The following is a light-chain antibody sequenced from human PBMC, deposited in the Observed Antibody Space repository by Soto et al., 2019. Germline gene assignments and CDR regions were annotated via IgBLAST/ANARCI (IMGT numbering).Light chain of an antibody. CDR3: QQRSSWPIT. CDR1: QDISSY. J-gene: IGKJ5*01. V-gene: IGKV1-9*01. Sequence: DIQMTQSPSSLSASVGDRVTITCRSSQDISSYLAWYQQKPGKAPKVLIYGASTLQSGVPPRFGGSGSGTAFTLTISSLEPEDFAVYYCQQRSSWPITFGQGTRLEIK. CDR2: GAS.